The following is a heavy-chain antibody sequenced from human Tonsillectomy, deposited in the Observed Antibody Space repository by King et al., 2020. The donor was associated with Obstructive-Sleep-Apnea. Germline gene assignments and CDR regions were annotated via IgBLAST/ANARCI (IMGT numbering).Heavy chain of an antibody. J-gene: IGHJ4*02. D-gene: IGHD3-3*01. CDR3: RGVLSPDDSVNNYFDY. CDR2: FSINRNAK. V-gene: IGHV3-48*04. Sequence: VQLVESGVGLVQPGGSLSLSCAASVFTFISYCYNWFVQVPGTGLKLVSYFSINRNAKSYGDSVKGRFTISRDNAKTSLYLQMNSLRAEDTAVYYCRGVLSPDDSVNNYFDYWGQGILVTVSS. CDR1: VFTFISYC.